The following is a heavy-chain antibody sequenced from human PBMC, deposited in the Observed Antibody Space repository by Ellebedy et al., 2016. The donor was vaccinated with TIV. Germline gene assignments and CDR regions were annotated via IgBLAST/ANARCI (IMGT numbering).Heavy chain of an antibody. V-gene: IGHV1-2*02. CDR2: INPKTGAT. CDR3: ARVICTGAYCSGDKWYFDL. Sequence: ASVKVSXXASGYTITDYYLHWVRQAPGQGLEWMGWINPKTGATNLAQRFQDRVTMTSDTSISTAHMDVSSLKSDDTAVYYCARVICTGAYCSGDKWYFDLWGRGTLVIVSA. J-gene: IGHJ2*01. CDR1: GYTITDYY. D-gene: IGHD2-15*01.